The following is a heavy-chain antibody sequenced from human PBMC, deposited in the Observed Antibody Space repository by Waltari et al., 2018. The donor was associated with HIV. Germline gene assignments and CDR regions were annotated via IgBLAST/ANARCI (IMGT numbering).Heavy chain of an antibody. Sequence: QVQLQQWGTELLRPSETLSLTCAVYGGTFSGYYWNWIRQAPGKGLEWLGEINHSGSTNYSPSLKSRVTISADTSKNQFSLRLTSVTAADTAVYYCARRPQDSMAPPDYWGQGNLVTVSS. J-gene: IGHJ4*02. CDR2: INHSGST. D-gene: IGHD3-10*01. CDR1: GGTFSGYY. CDR3: ARRPQDSMAPPDY. V-gene: IGHV4-34*01.